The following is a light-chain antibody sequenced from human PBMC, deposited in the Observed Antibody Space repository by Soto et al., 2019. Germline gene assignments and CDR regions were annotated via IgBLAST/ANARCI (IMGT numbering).Light chain of an antibody. J-gene: IGKJ3*01. CDR3: QQRNNWPHT. Sequence: EIVLTQSPATLSLSPGERATLSCRASQSVSKYLAWYQQKPGQVPRLLIYDAFNRATGIPVRFSGSGSGTNFTITISSQEPEDFAVYNCQQRNNWPHTFGPGTKVEVK. CDR1: QSVSKY. CDR2: DAF. V-gene: IGKV3-11*01.